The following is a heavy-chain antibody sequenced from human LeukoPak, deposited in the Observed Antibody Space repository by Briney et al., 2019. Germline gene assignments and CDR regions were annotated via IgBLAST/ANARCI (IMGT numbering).Heavy chain of an antibody. CDR3: ARRVMVRGVPLAD. CDR1: GGSCSGYY. D-gene: IGHD3-10*01. Sequence: PSETLSLTCAVYGGSCSGYYWSWIRQPPGKGLEWIGEINHSGSTNYNPSLKGRVTISVDTSKNQFSLKLSSVTAADTAVYYCARRVMVRGVPLADWGQGTLVTVSS. CDR2: INHSGST. V-gene: IGHV4-34*01. J-gene: IGHJ4*02.